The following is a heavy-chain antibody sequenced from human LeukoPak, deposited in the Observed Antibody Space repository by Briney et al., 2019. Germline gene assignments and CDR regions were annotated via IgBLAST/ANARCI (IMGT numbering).Heavy chain of an antibody. CDR3: ARATFPEYYFDY. D-gene: IGHD2/OR15-2a*01. Sequence: WGSLRLSCAASGFTFSSYSMNWVRQAPGKGLEWVSSISSSSSYIYYADSVKGRFTISRDNAKNSLYLQMNSLRAEDTAVYYCARATFPEYYFDYWGQGTLVTVSS. V-gene: IGHV3-21*01. J-gene: IGHJ4*02. CDR1: GFTFSSYS. CDR2: ISSSSSYI.